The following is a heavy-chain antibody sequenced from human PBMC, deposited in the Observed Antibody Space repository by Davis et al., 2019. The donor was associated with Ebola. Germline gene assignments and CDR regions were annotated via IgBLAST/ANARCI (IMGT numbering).Heavy chain of an antibody. D-gene: IGHD3-3*01. CDR2: IYYSGST. CDR1: GGSISSGDYY. CDR3: ARSPITISGVLVPLYWFFDL. Sequence: SETLSLTCSVSGGSISSGDYYWSWIRQPPGKGLEWIGYIYYSGSTYYNPSLKSRVTISVDTSKNHFSLKLSSVTAADTAVYFCARSPITISGVLVPLYWFFDLWGRGTLVTVSS. J-gene: IGHJ2*01. V-gene: IGHV4-30-4*02.